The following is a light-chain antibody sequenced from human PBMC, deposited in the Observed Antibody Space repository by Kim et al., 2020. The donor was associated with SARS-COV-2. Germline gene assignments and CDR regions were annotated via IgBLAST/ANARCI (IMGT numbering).Light chain of an antibody. Sequence: DIQLTQSPSFLSASVGDRVTITCRASQGISSYLAWYQQKPGKAPKPLIYAASTLQSGVPSRFSGSGSGTEFTLTISSLQPEDFATYSCQQLNTYPRLTFGGGTKVDIK. CDR1: QGISSY. CDR2: AAS. V-gene: IGKV1-9*01. J-gene: IGKJ4*01. CDR3: QQLNTYPRLT.